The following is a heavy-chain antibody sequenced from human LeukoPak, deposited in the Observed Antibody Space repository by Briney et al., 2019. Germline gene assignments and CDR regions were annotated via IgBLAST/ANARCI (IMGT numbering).Heavy chain of an antibody. V-gene: IGHV3-74*01. Sequence: GGSLRLSCAASGFTFSSYWMHWVRQAPGKGLVWVSRINTDGSSTSYADSVKGRFTISRDNAKNTLYLQMNSLRAEDTAVYYCARGDSSWPDFDYWGQGTLVTVSS. D-gene: IGHD6-13*01. CDR1: GFTFSSYW. CDR2: INTDGSST. CDR3: ARGDSSWPDFDY. J-gene: IGHJ4*02.